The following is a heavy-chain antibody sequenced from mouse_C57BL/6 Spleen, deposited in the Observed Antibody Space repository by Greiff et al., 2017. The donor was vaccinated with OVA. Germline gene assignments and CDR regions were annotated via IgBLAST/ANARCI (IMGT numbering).Heavy chain of an antibody. CDR3: ARLGNGRDY. J-gene: IGHJ2*01. V-gene: IGHV1-69*01. CDR1: GYTFTSYW. Sequence: VKLQQPGAELVMPGASVKLSCKASGYTFTSYWMHWVKQRPGQGLEWIGEIDPSDSYTNYNQKFKGKSTLTVDKSSSTAYMQLSSLTSEDSAVYYCARLGNGRDYWGQGTTLTVSS. CDR2: IDPSDSYT.